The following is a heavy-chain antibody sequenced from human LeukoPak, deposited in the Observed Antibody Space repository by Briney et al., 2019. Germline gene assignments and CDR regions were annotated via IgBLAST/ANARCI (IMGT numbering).Heavy chain of an antibody. J-gene: IGHJ4*02. CDR3: ARESSSGYSGYDPVAFDY. CDR1: GFTFSSYS. D-gene: IGHD5-12*01. V-gene: IGHV3-21*01. Sequence: GGSLRLSCAAPGFTFSSYSMNWVRQAPGKGLEWVSSISSSSSYIYYADSVKGRFTISRDNAKNSLYLQMNSLRAEDTAVYYCARESSSGYSGYDPVAFDYWGQGTLVTVSS. CDR2: ISSSSSYI.